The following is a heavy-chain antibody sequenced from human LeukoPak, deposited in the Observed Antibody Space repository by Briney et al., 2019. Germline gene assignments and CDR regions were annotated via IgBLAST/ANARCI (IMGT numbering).Heavy chain of an antibody. CDR1: GSTLTNYY. V-gene: IGHV1-46*01. J-gene: IGHJ4*02. CDR3: ARDLRRDGYNIDY. CDR2: INPDSGYT. D-gene: IGHD5-24*01. Sequence: ASVKVSCKSLGSTLTNYYMHWVRQAPGQGLEWMAVINPDSGYTRSSQIFQGRVTVTRDTSTSTVYMELSSLRSEDTAVYYCARDLRRDGYNIDYWGQGTLVTVSS.